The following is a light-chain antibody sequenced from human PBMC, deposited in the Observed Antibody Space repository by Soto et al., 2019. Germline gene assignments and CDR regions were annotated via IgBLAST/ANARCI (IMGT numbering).Light chain of an antibody. CDR2: KAS. CDR3: QQYNSYCDFT. J-gene: IGKJ3*01. CDR1: QSISSW. Sequence: DIQMTQSPSTLSASVGDRVTITCRASQSISSWLAWYQQKPGKAPKLLIYKASSLESGVPSRFSGSGSGTEFALTISSLQPADFAAYYCQQYNSYCDFTFGPGTKVDIK. V-gene: IGKV1-5*03.